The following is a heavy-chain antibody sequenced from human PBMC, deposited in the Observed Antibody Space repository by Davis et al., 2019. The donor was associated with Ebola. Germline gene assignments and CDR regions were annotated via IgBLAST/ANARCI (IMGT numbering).Heavy chain of an antibody. CDR2: IYPADSDT. J-gene: IGHJ4*02. CDR1: GYTFIGYW. Sequence: GESLKISCQGSGYTFIGYWIVWMRQVPGRGLECMGIIYPADSDTRYRPSFRGQVTIAADRSISTAYLQWSSLKASDTAVYYCTRPVARGYTYGHIEYWGQGTLVTVSS. V-gene: IGHV5-51*01. D-gene: IGHD5-18*01. CDR3: TRPVARGYTYGHIEY.